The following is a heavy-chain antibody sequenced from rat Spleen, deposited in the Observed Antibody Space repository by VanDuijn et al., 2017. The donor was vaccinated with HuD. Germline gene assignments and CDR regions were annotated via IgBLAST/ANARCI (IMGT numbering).Heavy chain of an antibody. CDR1: GFTFSGFY. CDR2: ISYYDFTP. V-gene: IGHV5-22*01. D-gene: IGHD1-6*01. Sequence: EVQLVESGGGLVQPGRSLKLSCAASGFTFSGFYMAWVRQIPKKGLEWVTSISYYDFTPFYRDSVKGRFTISRDTAQNTLYLQMNSLRSEDTATYYCARGGFFRYWGQGVMVTVSS. J-gene: IGHJ2*01. CDR3: ARGGFFRY.